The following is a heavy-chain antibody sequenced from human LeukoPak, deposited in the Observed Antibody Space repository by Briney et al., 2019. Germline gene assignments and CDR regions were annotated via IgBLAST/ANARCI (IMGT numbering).Heavy chain of an antibody. V-gene: IGHV3-21*05. CDR1: GFTFSRYS. Sequence: PGGSLRLSCAASGFTFSRYSMNWVRQTPGKGLEWVSYISNTGNDIYYADSVKGRFTISRDNAKNSLYLQMNSLRAEDTAVYYCAKGVGAYYYYGMDVWGQGTTVTVSS. CDR2: ISNTGNDI. D-gene: IGHD1-26*01. CDR3: AKGVGAYYYYGMDV. J-gene: IGHJ6*02.